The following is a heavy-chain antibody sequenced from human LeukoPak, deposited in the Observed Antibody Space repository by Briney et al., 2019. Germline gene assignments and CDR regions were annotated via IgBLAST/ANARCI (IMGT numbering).Heavy chain of an antibody. CDR2: ISSSSTTI. J-gene: IGHJ4*02. Sequence: GGSLRLSCAASGFTFSSYSMNWVRQAPGKGLEWLSYISSSSTTIYYADSVKGRFTISRDNAENSLYLQMNSLRPEDTAVYYCARDTAGSRGGWDFWGQGTLVTVSS. D-gene: IGHD1-1*01. CDR3: ARDTAGSRGGWDF. V-gene: IGHV3-48*01. CDR1: GFTFSSYS.